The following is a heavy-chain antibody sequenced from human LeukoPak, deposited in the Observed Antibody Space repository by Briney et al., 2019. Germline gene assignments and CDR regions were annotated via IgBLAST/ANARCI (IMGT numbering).Heavy chain of an antibody. D-gene: IGHD1-26*01. J-gene: IGHJ3*02. V-gene: IGHV6-1*01. CDR3: ARFGEGATPFSWAFDI. Sequence: SQTLSLTCAISGDSVSSNSAAWNWIRQSPSKGLEWLGRTYYRSKWYNDYAVSVKSRITINPDTSKNQFSLQLNSVTPEDTAVYYCARFGEGATPFSWAFDIWGQGTMVTVS. CDR2: TYYRSKWYN. CDR1: GDSVSSNSAA.